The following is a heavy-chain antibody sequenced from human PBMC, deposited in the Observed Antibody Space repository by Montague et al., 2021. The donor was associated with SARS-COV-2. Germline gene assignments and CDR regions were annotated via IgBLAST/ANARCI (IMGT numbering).Heavy chain of an antibody. D-gene: IGHD2-21*01. CDR1: LGSISIYY. V-gene: IGHV4-59*01. CDR2: IIYNGST. CDR3: AREDAWADCGDECYGGWFDP. J-gene: IGHJ5*01. Sequence: SETLSLTCTVSLGSISIYYWSWIRQPPGKGLEWIGYIIYNGSTKYNPSLKRRASISLDTSKNQFSLKLTSVTAADTAVYYCAREDAWADCGDECYGGWFDPWGQGTLVTVSS.